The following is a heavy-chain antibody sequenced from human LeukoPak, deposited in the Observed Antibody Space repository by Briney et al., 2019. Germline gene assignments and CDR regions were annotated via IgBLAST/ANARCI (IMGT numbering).Heavy chain of an antibody. CDR3: AREPSGTYWLDY. CDR1: GFTASSNY. CDR2: IYSAGST. Sequence: PGGSLRLSCAASGFTASSNYMSWVRQARGKGLEWVSVIYSAGSTYYADSVKGRFTISRDNSKNTLYLQMNSLRAEDTAVYYCAREPSGTYWLDYWGQGTLVTVSS. J-gene: IGHJ4*02. V-gene: IGHV3-66*02. D-gene: IGHD1-26*01.